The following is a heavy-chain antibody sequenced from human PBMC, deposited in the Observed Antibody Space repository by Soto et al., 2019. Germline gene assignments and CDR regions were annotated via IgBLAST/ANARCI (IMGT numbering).Heavy chain of an antibody. Sequence: SETLSLTCTVSGGSVSSGSYYWSWIRQPPGKGLEWIGYIYYSGSTNYNPSLKSRVTISVDTSKNQFSLKLSSVTAADTAVYYCARDTLELEGYCYYGMDVWGQGTTVTVSS. V-gene: IGHV4-61*01. D-gene: IGHD1-7*01. CDR1: GGSVSSGSYY. CDR2: IYYSGST. CDR3: ARDTLELEGYCYYGMDV. J-gene: IGHJ6*02.